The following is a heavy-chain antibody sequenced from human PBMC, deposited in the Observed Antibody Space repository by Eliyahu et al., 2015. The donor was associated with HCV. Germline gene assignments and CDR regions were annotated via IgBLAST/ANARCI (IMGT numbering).Heavy chain of an antibody. J-gene: IGHJ6*02. CDR2: IIPIFGTP. Sequence: QVQLVQSGAEVKKPGSSVKVSCKASGGAFSRYIITWVRQAPGQGLEWMGQIIPIFGTPNYAQKFQGRVTITADESTTTVYMELSSLTSEDTAVYFCAREGYAGSSLMVYYGADVWGQGTTVTVSS. V-gene: IGHV1-69*01. CDR1: GGAFSRYI. CDR3: AREGYAGSSLMVYYGADV. D-gene: IGHD6-6*01.